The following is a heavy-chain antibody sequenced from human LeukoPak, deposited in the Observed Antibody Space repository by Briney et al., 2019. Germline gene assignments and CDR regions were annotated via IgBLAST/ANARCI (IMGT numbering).Heavy chain of an antibody. V-gene: IGHV1-2*02. CDR1: GYTFTGYY. CDR3: ARIYGGYSYFDY. CDR2: INPTSGGT. Sequence: GASVKVSCKASGYTFTGYYMHWVRQAPGQGLEWMGWINPTSGGTNYAQKFQGRVTMTRDTSISTAYMELSRLRSDDTAVYYCARIYGGYSYFDYWGQGTLVTVSS. J-gene: IGHJ4*02. D-gene: IGHD5-12*01.